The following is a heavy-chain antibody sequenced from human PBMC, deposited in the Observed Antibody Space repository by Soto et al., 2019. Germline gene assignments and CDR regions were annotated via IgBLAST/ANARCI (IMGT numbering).Heavy chain of an antibody. CDR3: ARNTKSAAGVDSYGLDV. Sequence: GGSLRLSCAASGFTFSSYAMSWVRQAPGKGLEWVSAISGSGGSTYYADSVKGRFTISRDNSKNTLYLQMNSLRAEDTAVYYCARNTKSAAGVDSYGLDVWGLGTTVTVSS. V-gene: IGHV3-23*01. CDR1: GFTFSSYA. J-gene: IGHJ6*02. CDR2: ISGSGGST. D-gene: IGHD2-8*01.